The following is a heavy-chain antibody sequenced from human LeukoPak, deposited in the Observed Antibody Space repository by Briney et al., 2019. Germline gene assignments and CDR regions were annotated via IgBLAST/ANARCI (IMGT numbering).Heavy chain of an antibody. Sequence: GRSLRLSCAASGFTVSGNYMSWVRQAPGKGLEWVSVIYSGGSTYYADSVKGRFTISREYSNNTLYLQMSSLRAEDTAIYYCAKETALVGGHAAIFDHWGQGTLVTVSS. D-gene: IGHD3-3*01. CDR1: GFTVSGNY. CDR3: AKETALVGGHAAIFDH. CDR2: IYSGGST. J-gene: IGHJ4*02. V-gene: IGHV3-53*01.